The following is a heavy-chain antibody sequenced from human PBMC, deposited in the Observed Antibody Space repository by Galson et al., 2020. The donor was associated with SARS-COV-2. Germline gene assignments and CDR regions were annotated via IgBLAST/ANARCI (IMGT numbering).Heavy chain of an antibody. Sequence: SLKISCAASGFTFSNYGMHWVRPAPRKGLEWVSCISYAGSATYSADSVKGRFAISSDDPKNTLLLQMNSLRPDDAAVYYSARADFDFNDGWGVTGAYWGQGTLVTVSS. CDR3: ARADFDFNDGWGVTGAY. CDR2: ISYAGSAT. D-gene: IGHD3-3*01. CDR1: GFTFSNYG. V-gene: IGHV3-30*03. J-gene: IGHJ4*02.